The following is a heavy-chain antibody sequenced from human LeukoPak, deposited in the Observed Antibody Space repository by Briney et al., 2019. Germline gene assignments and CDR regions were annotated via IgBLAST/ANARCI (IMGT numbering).Heavy chain of an antibody. J-gene: IGHJ4*02. D-gene: IGHD6-19*01. V-gene: IGHV3-23*01. CDR2: ISGSGYTT. Sequence: GGSLRLSCAASGFTFSSYAMNWVRQAPGRGLEWVSSISGSGYTTHYADSVQGRFTISRDNSNNTLYLQMNSLRVEDTAVYYCANSLAVAGPFDYWGQGTLVTVSS. CDR1: GFTFSSYA. CDR3: ANSLAVAGPFDY.